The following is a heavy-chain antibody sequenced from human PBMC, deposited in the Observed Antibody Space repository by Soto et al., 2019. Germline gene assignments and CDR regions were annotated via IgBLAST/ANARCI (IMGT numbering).Heavy chain of an antibody. CDR2: IYHSGST. D-gene: IGHD2-15*01. Sequence: QLQLQESGSGLVKPSQTLSLTCAVSGGSISSGGYSWSWIRQPPGKGLEWIGYIYHSGSTYYNPSLKSRVTISVDRSKNQFSLKLSSLTAADTAVYYCARGSPYRSGGSCYIDPWGQGTLVTVSS. CDR3: ARGSPYRSGGSCYIDP. V-gene: IGHV4-30-2*01. CDR1: GGSISSGGYS. J-gene: IGHJ5*02.